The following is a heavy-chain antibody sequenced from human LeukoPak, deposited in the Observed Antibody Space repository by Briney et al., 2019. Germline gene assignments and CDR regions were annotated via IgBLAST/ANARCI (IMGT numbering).Heavy chain of an antibody. CDR2: IRYDGSNK. CDR3: AKDRLALNWNRGTVLDY. V-gene: IGHV3-30*02. Sequence: PGGSLRLSCAASGFTFSSYGMHWVRQAPGKGLEWVAVIRYDGSNKYYADSVKGRFTISRDNSKNTLYLQMNSLRAEDTAVYYCAKDRLALNWNRGTVLDYWGQGTLVTVSS. D-gene: IGHD1/OR15-1a*01. J-gene: IGHJ4*02. CDR1: GFTFSSYG.